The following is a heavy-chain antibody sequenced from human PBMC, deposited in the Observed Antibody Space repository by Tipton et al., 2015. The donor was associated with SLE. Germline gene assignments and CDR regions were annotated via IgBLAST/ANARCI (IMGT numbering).Heavy chain of an antibody. CDR1: GFTFSSYA. J-gene: IGHJ2*01. D-gene: IGHD3-10*01. Sequence: SLRLSCAASGFTFSSYAMSWVRQAPGKGLEWVSVIYSGGSTYYADSVKGRFTISRDNSKNTLYLQMNSLRAEDTAVYYCASKMGTYYYGSGRPSDWYFVLWGRGTLVTVSS. V-gene: IGHV3-23*03. CDR2: IYSGGST. CDR3: ASKMGTYYYGSGRPSDWYFVL.